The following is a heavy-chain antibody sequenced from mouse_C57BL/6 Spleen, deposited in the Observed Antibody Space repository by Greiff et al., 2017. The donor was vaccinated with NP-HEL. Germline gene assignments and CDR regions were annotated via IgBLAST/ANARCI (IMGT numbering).Heavy chain of an antibody. J-gene: IGHJ4*01. CDR1: GFTFSDYY. CDR3: ARKDGSSYFYYAMDY. V-gene: IGHV5-12*01. Sequence: EVQLVESGGGLVQPGGSLKLSCAASGFTFSDYYMYWVRQTPEKRLEWVAYISNGGGSTYYPDTVKGRFTISRDNAKNTLYLQMSRLKSEDTAMYYCARKDGSSYFYYAMDYWGQGTSVTVSS. CDR2: ISNGGGST. D-gene: IGHD1-1*01.